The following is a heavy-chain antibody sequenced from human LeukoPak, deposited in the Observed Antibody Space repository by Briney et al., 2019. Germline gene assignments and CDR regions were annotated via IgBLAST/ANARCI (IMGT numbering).Heavy chain of an antibody. Sequence: GASVKVSCKASGYTFTGYYMHWVRQAPGQGLEWMGWINPNSGGTNYAQKFQGRVTMTRDTSISTAYMELSRLRSDDTAAYYCARTFRGWAGNWFDPWGQGTLVTVSS. CDR1: GYTFTGYY. D-gene: IGHD6-19*01. J-gene: IGHJ5*02. CDR3: ARTFRGWAGNWFDP. V-gene: IGHV1-2*02. CDR2: INPNSGGT.